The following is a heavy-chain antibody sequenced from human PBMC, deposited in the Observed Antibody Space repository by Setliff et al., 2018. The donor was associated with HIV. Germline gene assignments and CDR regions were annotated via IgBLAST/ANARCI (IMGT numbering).Heavy chain of an antibody. J-gene: IGHJ5*02. Sequence: PSETLSLTCTVSGGSISSYYWSWIRQPPGKGLEWIGYIYTSGSTNYNPSLKSRVTISVDTSKNQFSLKLSSVTAADTAVYYCARRRFGESPNWFDPWGQGTLVTVSS. CDR1: GGSISSYY. D-gene: IGHD3-10*01. CDR2: IYTSGST. CDR3: ARRRFGESPNWFDP. V-gene: IGHV4-4*09.